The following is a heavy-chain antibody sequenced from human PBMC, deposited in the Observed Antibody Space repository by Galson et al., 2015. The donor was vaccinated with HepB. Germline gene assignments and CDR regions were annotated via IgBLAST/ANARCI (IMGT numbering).Heavy chain of an antibody. CDR2: IIPIFGTA. CDR1: GGTFSSYA. V-gene: IGHV1-69*13. CDR3: ARDRGYSYGYWSGLFN. Sequence: SVKVSCKASGGTFSSYAISWVRQAPGQGLEWMGGIIPIFGTANYAQKFQGRVTITADESTSTAYMELSSLRSEDTAVYYCARDRGYSYGYWSGLFNWGQGTLVTVSS. D-gene: IGHD5-18*01. J-gene: IGHJ4*02.